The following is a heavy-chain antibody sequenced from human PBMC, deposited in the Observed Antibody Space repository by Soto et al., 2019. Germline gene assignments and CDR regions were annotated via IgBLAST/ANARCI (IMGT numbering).Heavy chain of an antibody. Sequence: GESLKISCKGSGYSFAGYWITWVRQKPGKGLEWMGRIDPSDSQTYYSPSLRGHVTISVTKSITTVFLQWSSLRASDTAMYYCARQIYDSDTGPNFQYYFNSWGQGTPVTVSS. CDR1: GYSFAGYW. CDR3: ARQIYDSDTGPNFQYYFNS. V-gene: IGHV5-10-1*01. J-gene: IGHJ4*02. D-gene: IGHD3-22*01. CDR2: IDPSDSQT.